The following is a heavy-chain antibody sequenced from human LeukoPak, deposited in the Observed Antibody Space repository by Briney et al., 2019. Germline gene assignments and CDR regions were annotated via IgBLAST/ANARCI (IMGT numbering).Heavy chain of an antibody. CDR1: GFTFHNNG. V-gene: IGHV3-30*03. J-gene: IGHJ4*02. CDR3: AREDYYGSGSFDY. Sequence: GGSLRLSCAASGFTFHNNGMSWVRQAPGKGLEWVAVISYDGSNKYYADSVKGRFTISRDNSKNTLYLQMNSLRAEDTAVYYCAREDYYGSGSFDYWGQGTLVTVSS. CDR2: ISYDGSNK. D-gene: IGHD3-10*01.